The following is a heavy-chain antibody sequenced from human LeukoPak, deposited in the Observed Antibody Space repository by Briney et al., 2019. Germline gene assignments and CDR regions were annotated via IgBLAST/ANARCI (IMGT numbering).Heavy chain of an antibody. V-gene: IGHV1-18*01. CDR2: ISGYNGNT. Sequence: ASVKVSCKASGYTFTSYGISWVRQAPGQGLEWMGWISGYNGNTNYAQNLQGRVTMTTDTSTSTAYMELRSLRADDTAVYYCGRGGPGYCSSTSCYTPVDYWGQGTLLTVSS. CDR3: GRGGPGYCSSTSCYTPVDY. CDR1: GYTFTSYG. J-gene: IGHJ4*02. D-gene: IGHD2-2*02.